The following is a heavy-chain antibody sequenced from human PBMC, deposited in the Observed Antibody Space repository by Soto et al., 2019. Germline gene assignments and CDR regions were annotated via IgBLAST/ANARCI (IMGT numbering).Heavy chain of an antibody. CDR2: IYPGDSDT. CDR3: ARLGSKRANDVWSGYYPRPYGMDV. CDR1: GYSFTSYW. D-gene: IGHD3-3*01. V-gene: IGHV5-51*01. Sequence: GESLKISCKGSGYSFTSYWIGWVRQMPGKGLEWMGIIYPGDSDTRYSPPFQGQFTISADQSISTAYLQWSSLKASDPAMYYCARLGSKRANDVWSGYYPRPYGMDVWGQGTPVTVSS. J-gene: IGHJ6*02.